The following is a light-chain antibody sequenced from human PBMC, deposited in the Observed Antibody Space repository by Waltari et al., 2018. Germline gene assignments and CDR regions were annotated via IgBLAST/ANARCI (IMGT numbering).Light chain of an antibody. J-gene: IGLJ2*01. Sequence: QSALTQPRSVSGSPGQSVTISCTGTSSDVGGYNYVSWYQQHPGKAPKLFIYDVTKRPSGVPDLFSGSKSGNTASLTISGLQAEDEADYYCCSYAGTYTFLVFGGGTKLTVL. CDR1: SSDVGGYNY. V-gene: IGLV2-11*01. CDR3: CSYAGTYTFLV. CDR2: DVT.